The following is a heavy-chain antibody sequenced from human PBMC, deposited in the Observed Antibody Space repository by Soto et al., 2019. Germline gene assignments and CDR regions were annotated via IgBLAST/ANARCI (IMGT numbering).Heavy chain of an antibody. Sequence: SVKVSCKASGFTFTSSAVQWVRQARGQRLEWIGWIVVGSGNTNYAQKFQERVTITRDMSTSTAYMELSSLRSEDTAVCYCAADGDTAMVPDYWGQGTLVTVSS. CDR2: IVVGSGNT. CDR3: AADGDTAMVPDY. J-gene: IGHJ4*02. CDR1: GFTFTSSA. D-gene: IGHD5-18*01. V-gene: IGHV1-58*01.